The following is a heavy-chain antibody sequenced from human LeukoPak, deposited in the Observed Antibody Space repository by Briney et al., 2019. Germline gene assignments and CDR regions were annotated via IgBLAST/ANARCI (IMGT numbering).Heavy chain of an antibody. CDR1: GYTFTSYG. Sequence: ASVNVSRKASGYTFTSYGISWVRQAPGQGLEWMGWISAYNGNTNYAQKLQGRVTMTTDTSTSTAYMELRSLRSDDTAVYYCARGPREYYGSGVDDYWGQGTLVTVSS. D-gene: IGHD3-10*01. CDR3: ARGPREYYGSGVDDY. J-gene: IGHJ4*02. CDR2: ISAYNGNT. V-gene: IGHV1-18*01.